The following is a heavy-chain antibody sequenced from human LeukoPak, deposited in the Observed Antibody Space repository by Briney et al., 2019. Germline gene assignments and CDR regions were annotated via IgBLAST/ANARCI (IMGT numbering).Heavy chain of an antibody. V-gene: IGHV4-39*01. Sequence: SETLSLTCTVSSGSISSSDYYWGWIRQPPGTGLEWIGSISYSGSTYHNPSLKSRVTISVDTSKNQFSLKLSSVTAADTAVYYCARRPEQWLSSWFDPWGQGTLVTVSS. D-gene: IGHD6-19*01. CDR2: ISYSGST. J-gene: IGHJ5*02. CDR3: ARRPEQWLSSWFDP. CDR1: SGSISSSDYY.